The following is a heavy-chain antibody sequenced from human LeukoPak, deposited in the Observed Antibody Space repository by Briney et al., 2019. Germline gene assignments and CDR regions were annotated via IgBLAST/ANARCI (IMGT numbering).Heavy chain of an antibody. CDR1: GFTFDDYA. CDR3: AKSAIQLWSDYYYYYGMDV. V-gene: IGHV3-9*01. J-gene: IGHJ6*02. D-gene: IGHD5-18*01. Sequence: GRSLRLSCAASGFTFDDYAMHWVRQAPGKGLEWVSGISWNSGSIGYADSVKGRFTISRDNAKNSLYLQMNSLRAEDTALYYCAKSAIQLWSDYYYYYGMDVWGQGTTVTVSS. CDR2: ISWNSGSI.